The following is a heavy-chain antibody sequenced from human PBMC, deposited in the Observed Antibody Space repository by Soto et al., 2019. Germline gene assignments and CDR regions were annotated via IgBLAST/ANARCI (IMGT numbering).Heavy chain of an antibody. CDR1: GFTFSSYS. CDR3: AGVVILDDAFDI. Sequence: PGGSLRLSCAASGFTFSSYSMNWVRQAPGKGLEWVSSISSSSSYIYYADSVKGRFTISRDNAKNSLYLQMNSLRAEDTAVYYSAGVVILDDAFDIWGQGAMVTVSS. J-gene: IGHJ3*02. V-gene: IGHV3-21*01. CDR2: ISSSSSYI.